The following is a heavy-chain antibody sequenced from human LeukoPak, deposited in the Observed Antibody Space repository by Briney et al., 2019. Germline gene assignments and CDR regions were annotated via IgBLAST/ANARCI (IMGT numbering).Heavy chain of an antibody. CDR3: ARSIVVVADSENYYYYGMDV. V-gene: IGHV1-69*13. CDR1: GGTFSSYA. Sequence: SVKVSCKASGGTFSSYAISWVRQAPGQGLEWMGGIIPIFGTANYAQKFQGRVTITADEPTSTAYMELSSLRSEDTAVYYCARSIVVVADSENYYYYGMDVWGQGTTVTVSS. CDR2: IIPIFGTA. J-gene: IGHJ6*02. D-gene: IGHD2-15*01.